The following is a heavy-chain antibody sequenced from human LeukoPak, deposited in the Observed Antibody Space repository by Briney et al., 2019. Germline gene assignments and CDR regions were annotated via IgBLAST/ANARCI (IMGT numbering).Heavy chain of an antibody. D-gene: IGHD3-22*01. J-gene: IGHJ4*02. CDR3: AKVSHRLFEAPSRMSKRLLPRGVDY. Sequence: PGGSLRLSCAASGFTFSTYVMHWVRQAPGKGLEWMAVIWSDGSNKNYADSVKGRFTISRDNSKNTLYLQMNSLRAEDTAVYYCAKVSHRLFEAPSRMSKRLLPRGVDYWGQGTLVTVSS. CDR2: IWSDGSNK. CDR1: GFTFSTYV. V-gene: IGHV3-33*06.